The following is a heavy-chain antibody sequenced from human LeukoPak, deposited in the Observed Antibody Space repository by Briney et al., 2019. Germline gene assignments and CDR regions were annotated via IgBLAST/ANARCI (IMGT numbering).Heavy chain of an antibody. CDR2: IANDGKDK. CDR3: AKDQQVGAAAYYFDS. J-gene: IGHJ4*02. CDR1: GFTFSRYG. Sequence: GRSLRLSCAASGFTFSRYGLHWVRQAPGKGLEWVAVIANDGKDKKYADSVKGRLTISRDNSKSTLYLQMNGLRAEDTAVYYCAKDQQVGAAAYYFDSWGQGTLVAVSS. V-gene: IGHV3-30*18. D-gene: IGHD6-13*01.